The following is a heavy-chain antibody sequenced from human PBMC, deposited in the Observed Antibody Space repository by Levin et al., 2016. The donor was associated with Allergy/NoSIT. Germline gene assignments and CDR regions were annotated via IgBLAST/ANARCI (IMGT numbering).Heavy chain of an antibody. V-gene: IGHV1-3*01. CDR3: APGIAARLLFDY. CDR2: INAGNGNT. D-gene: IGHD6-6*01. Sequence: WVRQAPGQRLEWMGWINAGNGNTKYSQKFQGRVTITRDTSASTAYMELSSLRSEDTAVYYCAPGIAARLLFDYWGQGTLVTVSS. J-gene: IGHJ4*02.